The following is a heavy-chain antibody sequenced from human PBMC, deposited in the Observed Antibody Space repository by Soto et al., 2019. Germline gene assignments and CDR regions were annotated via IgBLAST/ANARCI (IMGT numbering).Heavy chain of an antibody. Sequence: GSLRLFCAASGXTFSRYRMNWVRQAPGKGLEWVSYISSSSSTIYYADSVKGRFTISRDNAKNSLYLQMNSLRDEDTAVYYCARDVVSIGAGFDYWGQGTLVTVSS. J-gene: IGHJ4*02. CDR2: ISSSSSTI. CDR3: ARDVVSIGAGFDY. D-gene: IGHD2-21*01. V-gene: IGHV3-48*02. CDR1: GXTFSRYR.